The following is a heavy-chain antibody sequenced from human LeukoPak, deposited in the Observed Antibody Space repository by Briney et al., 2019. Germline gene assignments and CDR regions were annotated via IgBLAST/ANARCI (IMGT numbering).Heavy chain of an antibody. Sequence: SETLSLTCTVSGGSISSGGYYWSWIRQPPGKGLEWIGYIYHSGSTYYNPSLKSRVTISVDTSKNQFSLKLSSVTAADTAVYYCARVAAPRLRFLEWLPNNYYMDVWGKGTTVTVSS. CDR2: IYHSGST. CDR3: ARVAAPRLRFLEWLPNNYYMDV. CDR1: GGSISSGGYY. J-gene: IGHJ6*03. D-gene: IGHD3-3*01. V-gene: IGHV4-30-2*01.